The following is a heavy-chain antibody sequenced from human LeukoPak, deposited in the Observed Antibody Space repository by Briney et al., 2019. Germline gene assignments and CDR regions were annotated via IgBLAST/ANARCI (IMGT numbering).Heavy chain of an antibody. CDR1: GYSFSDYP. J-gene: IGHJ4*02. D-gene: IGHD3-10*01. Sequence: ASVKVSCKASGYSFSDYPIHWVRQAPGQGLDWMGRISPNGGGTSYAQSFQGRVTMTRDMSINTVYMDLSGLTSDDTAVYYCARGGSGSGYLYYFDYWGQRTLVSVSS. V-gene: IGHV1-2*06. CDR2: ISPNGGGT. CDR3: ARGGSGSGYLYYFDY.